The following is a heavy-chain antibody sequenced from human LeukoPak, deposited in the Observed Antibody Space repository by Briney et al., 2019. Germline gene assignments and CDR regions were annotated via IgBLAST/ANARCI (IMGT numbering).Heavy chain of an antibody. Sequence: GGSLRLSCAASGFTFSSYAMHWVRQAPGKGLEWVAVISYDGSNKYCADSVKGRFTISRDNSKNTLYLQMNSLRAEDTAVYYCARDFGARGMAWLVPDAFDIWGQGTMVTVSS. CDR1: GFTFSSYA. CDR2: ISYDGSNK. J-gene: IGHJ3*02. V-gene: IGHV3-30-3*01. D-gene: IGHD6-19*01. CDR3: ARDFGARGMAWLVPDAFDI.